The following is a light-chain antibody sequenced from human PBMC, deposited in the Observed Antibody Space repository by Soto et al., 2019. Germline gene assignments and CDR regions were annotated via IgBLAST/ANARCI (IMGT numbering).Light chain of an antibody. CDR1: QSISTY. J-gene: IGKJ1*01. CDR2: AAS. CDR3: QQSYSTPST. Sequence: DIQMTQSPSSLSASVGDRVTINCRASQSISTYLNWYQQIPGKAPKLLIYAASSLQSGVPSRFSGSGSGTDFTLTISSLQPEDFATYYCQQSYSTPSTFGQGTKVDIK. V-gene: IGKV1-39*01.